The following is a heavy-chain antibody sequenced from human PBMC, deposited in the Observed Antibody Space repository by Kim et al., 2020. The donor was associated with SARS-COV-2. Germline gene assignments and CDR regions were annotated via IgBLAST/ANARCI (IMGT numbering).Heavy chain of an antibody. V-gene: IGHV4-4*02. J-gene: IGHJ3*02. CDR2: IYHSGST. Sequence: SETLSLTCAVSGGSISSSNWWSWVHQPPGKGLEWIGEIYHSGSTHYNPSLKRRVTISVDKSKNQFSLKLSSVTAADTAVYYCARDYGDFDSAFHIWGQGTMVTVSS. CDR1: GGSISSSNW. CDR3: ARDYGDFDSAFHI. D-gene: IGHD4-17*01.